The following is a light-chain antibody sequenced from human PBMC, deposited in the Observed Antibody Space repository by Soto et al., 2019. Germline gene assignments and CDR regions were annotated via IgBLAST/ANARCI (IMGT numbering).Light chain of an antibody. Sequence: QSALTQPASVSGSPGQSITLSCAGTCGDVCGYNYVSWYQQHPGKAPKLLIYEVIRRPSGISNRFSGSKSGNTASLTISTLQAEDESDYYCSLYTTSSTVVFGGGTQVTVL. J-gene: IGLJ3*02. CDR1: CGDVCGYNY. CDR3: SLYTTSSTVV. V-gene: IGLV2-14*01. CDR2: EVI.